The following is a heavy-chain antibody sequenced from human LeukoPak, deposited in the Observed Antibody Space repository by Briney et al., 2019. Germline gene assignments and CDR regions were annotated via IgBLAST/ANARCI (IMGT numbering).Heavy chain of an antibody. V-gene: IGHV3-7*01. CDR3: ARSRQLVNYFDY. CDR2: INQDGSEK. D-gene: IGHD6-13*01. Sequence: GGSLRLSSAASGFTFSIYWMSWVRQAPRKGLEWVANINQDGSEKYYVDSVRGRFTISRDNAKNSLYLQMNSLRAEDTAVYYCARSRQLVNYFDYWGQGTLVTVSS. CDR1: GFTFSIYW. J-gene: IGHJ4*02.